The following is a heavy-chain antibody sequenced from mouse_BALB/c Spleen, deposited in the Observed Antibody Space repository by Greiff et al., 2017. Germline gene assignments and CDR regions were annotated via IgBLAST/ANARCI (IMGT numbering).Heavy chain of an antibody. CDR1: GFTFSSFG. Sequence: EVQGVESGGGLVQPGGSRKLSCAASGFTFSSFGMHWVRQAPEKGLEWVAYISSGSSTIYYADTVKGRFTISRDNPKNTLFLQMTSLRSEDTAMYYCARSHYGLYAMDYWGQGTSVTVSS. V-gene: IGHV5-17*02. CDR3: ARSHYGLYAMDY. CDR2: ISSGSSTI. D-gene: IGHD1-2*01. J-gene: IGHJ4*01.